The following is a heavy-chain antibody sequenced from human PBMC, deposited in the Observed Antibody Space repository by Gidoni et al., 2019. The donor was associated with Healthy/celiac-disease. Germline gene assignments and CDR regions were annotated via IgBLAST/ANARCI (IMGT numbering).Heavy chain of an antibody. J-gene: IGHJ4*02. CDR2: SSSSSSYI. CDR3: ARDATGIAVAGRGYDY. CDR1: GLTFRSYG. D-gene: IGHD6-19*01. Sequence: ELQLVESGGGLVKPGGSLRLAGAASGLTFRSYGRTWVRQAPGKVLEWVSSSSSSSSYIYYADSVKGRFTISRDNAKNSLYLQMNSLRAEDTAVYYCARDATGIAVAGRGYDYWGQGTLVTVSS. V-gene: IGHV3-21*01.